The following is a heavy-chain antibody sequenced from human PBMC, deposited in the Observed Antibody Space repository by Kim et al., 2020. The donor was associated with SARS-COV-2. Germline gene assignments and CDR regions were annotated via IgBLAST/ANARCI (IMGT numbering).Heavy chain of an antibody. CDR3: VRDCLGGAFDI. CDR1: GFTFSAYD. CDR2: ISKSSTTI. D-gene: IGHD3-16*01. V-gene: IGHV3-48*02. Sequence: GGSLRLSCATSGFTFSAYDMNWVRRAPGKGLEWLSFISKSSTTIYYADPVRGRFTISRDNAKNSLYLQMNSLRDEDTALYYCVRDCLGGAFDIWGQGTM. J-gene: IGHJ3*02.